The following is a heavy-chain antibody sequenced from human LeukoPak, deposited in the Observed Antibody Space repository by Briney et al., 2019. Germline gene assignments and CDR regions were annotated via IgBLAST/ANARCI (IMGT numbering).Heavy chain of an antibody. D-gene: IGHD5-18*01. Sequence: GGSLRLSCAASGFTFSVAAMTWVRQAPGKGLEWVSLIGASGESTYYVDSVKGRFTISRDNSKNTLYLQMNSLRAEDTAFYYCARDQDPTMTNWGQGTLVTVSS. J-gene: IGHJ4*02. CDR2: IGASGEST. CDR3: ARDQDPTMTN. V-gene: IGHV3-23*01. CDR1: GFTFSVAA.